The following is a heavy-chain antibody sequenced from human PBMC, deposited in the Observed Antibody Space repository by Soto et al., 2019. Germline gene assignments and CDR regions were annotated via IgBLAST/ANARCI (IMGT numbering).Heavy chain of an antibody. CDR2: IYYSGST. CDR3: ATQEVGGSYVYTFDP. D-gene: IGHD1-26*01. CDR1: CGSISSISYY. J-gene: IGHJ5*02. Sequence: SETLSLTCTVSCGSISSISYYRGCIRQPPGKGLEWIGSIYYSGSTYYNPSLKSRVTISVDTSKNQFSLKLSSVTAADTAVYYCATQEVGGSYVYTFDPWGQGTLVTVSS. V-gene: IGHV4-39*01.